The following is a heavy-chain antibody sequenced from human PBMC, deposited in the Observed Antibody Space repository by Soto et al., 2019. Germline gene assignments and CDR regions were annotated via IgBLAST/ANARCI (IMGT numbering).Heavy chain of an antibody. D-gene: IGHD2-21*02. J-gene: IGHJ4*02. Sequence: GGSRRLSCEVSGFNFRSYGMHWVRQAPGKGLEWVSAISGSGGSTYYADSVEGRFTISRDNSKNTLYLQMNSLRAEDTAVYYCAGVTYSFDYCGQGTLVTVYS. CDR1: GFNFRSYG. CDR3: AGVTYSFDY. CDR2: ISGSGGST. V-gene: IGHV3-23*01.